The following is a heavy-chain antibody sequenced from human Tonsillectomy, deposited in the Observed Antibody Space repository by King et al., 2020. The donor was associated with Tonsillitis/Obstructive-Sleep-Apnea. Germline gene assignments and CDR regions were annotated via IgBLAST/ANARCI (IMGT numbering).Heavy chain of an antibody. V-gene: IGHV1-46*01. CDR1: GYTFTSYY. CDR2: INPSGGST. Sequence: QLVQSGAEVKKPGASVKVSCKASGYTFTSYYMHWVRQAPGQGLAWMGIINPSGGSTSYAQKFQGSVTMTRDTSTSTVYMELSSLRSEDTAVYYCARGGLRFLEWLSLFDYWGQGTLVTVSS. D-gene: IGHD3-3*01. CDR3: ARGGLRFLEWLSLFDY. J-gene: IGHJ4*02.